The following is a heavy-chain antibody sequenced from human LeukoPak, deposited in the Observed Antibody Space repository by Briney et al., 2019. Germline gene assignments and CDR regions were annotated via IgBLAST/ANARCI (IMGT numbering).Heavy chain of an antibody. D-gene: IGHD2-15*01. V-gene: IGHV4-59*01. CDR2: IYYSGST. CDR3: ARSINCSGGSCYWIDA. J-gene: IGHJ5*02. CDR1: GGSISSYY. Sequence: SETLSLTYTVSGGSISSYYWSWIRQPPGKGLEWIGYIYYSGSTNYNPSLKSRVTISVDTSKNQFSLKLSSVTAADTAVYYCARSINCSGGSCYWIDAWGQGTLVTVSS.